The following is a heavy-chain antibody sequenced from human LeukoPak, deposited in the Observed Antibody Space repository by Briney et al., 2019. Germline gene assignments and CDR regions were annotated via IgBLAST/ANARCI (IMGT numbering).Heavy chain of an antibody. D-gene: IGHD1-1*01. CDR1: GFTFSSYW. J-gene: IGHJ2*01. Sequence: AGGSLRLSCEASGFTFSSYWTHWVRQTPGKGLVWVSSISSGSSYIYYADSVKGRFTISRDNAKNSLYLQMNSLRAEDTAVYYCAGSDTTGYIPREWDYWYFDLWGRGALVTVSS. CDR2: ISSGSSYI. V-gene: IGHV3-21*01. CDR3: AGSDTTGYIPREWDYWYFDL.